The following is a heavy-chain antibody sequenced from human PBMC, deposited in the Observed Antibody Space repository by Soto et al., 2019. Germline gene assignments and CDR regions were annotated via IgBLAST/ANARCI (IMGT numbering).Heavy chain of an antibody. CDR3: ARGDYGTGGYPFPYFDY. CDR1: GYSLTGYY. D-gene: IGHD2-8*02. CDR2: INPDSGAT. J-gene: IGHJ4*02. Sequence: HEHLVQSGAEVKRPGASLKVSCKASGYSLTGYYIHWVRQAPGQVLEWMGWINPDSGATNYAQNFQGRVTLTSDTSISTASMDLTSLTSDDTAVYYCARGDYGTGGYPFPYFDYWGQGTLVIVSS. V-gene: IGHV1-2*02.